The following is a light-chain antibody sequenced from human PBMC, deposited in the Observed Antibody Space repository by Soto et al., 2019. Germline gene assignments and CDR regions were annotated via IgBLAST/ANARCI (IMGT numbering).Light chain of an antibody. Sequence: DIQLTQSPSLLSASVGDRVTITCRASQDISIYLAWYQQKPGRAPELLIYAASNLQSGVPSRFSGSGSGTDFTLTINSLQPEDFATYYCQQSYSTSWTFGQGTKVDIK. V-gene: IGKV1-39*01. J-gene: IGKJ1*01. CDR1: QDISIY. CDR3: QQSYSTSWT. CDR2: AAS.